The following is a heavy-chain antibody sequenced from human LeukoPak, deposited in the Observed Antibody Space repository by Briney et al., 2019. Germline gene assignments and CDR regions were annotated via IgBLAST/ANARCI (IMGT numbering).Heavy chain of an antibody. CDR3: AKDRYYYDSSGYHYYFDY. CDR1: GFTFSSYA. Sequence: GGSLRLSCAASGFTFSSYAMSWVRQAPGKGLEWVSAISGSGGSTYYADSVKGRFTISRDNSKNTLYLQMNSLRAEDTAVCYCAKDRYYYDSSGYHYYFDYWGKGTRVTVSS. CDR2: ISGSGGST. V-gene: IGHV3-23*01. D-gene: IGHD3-22*01. J-gene: IGHJ4*02.